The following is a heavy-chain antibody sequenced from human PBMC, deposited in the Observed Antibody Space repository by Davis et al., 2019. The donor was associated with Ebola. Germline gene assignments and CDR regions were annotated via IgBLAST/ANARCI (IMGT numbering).Heavy chain of an antibody. CDR3: TKDFDYVNGY. D-gene: IGHD4-17*01. Sequence: GESLKISCAASGFTFSSYAMHWVRQAPGKGLVWVSRINGDETITAYADSVKGRFAISRDNTKNTLYLQMNSLRAEDTAVYYCTKDFDYVNGYWGQGTLVTVSS. CDR2: INGDETIT. V-gene: IGHV3-74*01. CDR1: GFTFSSYA. J-gene: IGHJ4*02.